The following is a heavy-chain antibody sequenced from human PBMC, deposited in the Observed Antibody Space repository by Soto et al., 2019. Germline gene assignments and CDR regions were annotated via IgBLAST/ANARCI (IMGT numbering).Heavy chain of an antibody. CDR3: ARDGWDCSGGSCYSPDYYYGMDV. CDR2: ISYDGSNK. V-gene: IGHV3-30-3*01. CDR1: GFTFSSYA. Sequence: GGSLRLSCAASGFTFSSYAMHWVRQAPGKGLEWVAVISYDGSNKYYADSVKGRFTISRDNSKNTLYLQMNSLRAEDTAVYYCARDGWDCSGGSCYSPDYYYGMDVWGQGTTVTVSS. J-gene: IGHJ6*02. D-gene: IGHD2-15*01.